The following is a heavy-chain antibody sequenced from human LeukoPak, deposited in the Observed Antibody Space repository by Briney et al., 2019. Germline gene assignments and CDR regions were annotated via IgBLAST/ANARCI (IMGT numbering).Heavy chain of an antibody. Sequence: GGSLRLSCAASGFTFSNAWMSWVRQAPGKGLEWAGRIKSKTDGGTTDYAAPVKGRFTISRDDSKNTLYLQMNSLRAEDTAVYYCAKSPISDYVWGSYRSGHDYWGQGTLVTVSS. CDR3: AKSPISDYVWGSYRSGHDY. J-gene: IGHJ4*02. D-gene: IGHD3-16*02. V-gene: IGHV3-15*01. CDR1: GFTFSNAW. CDR2: IKSKTDGGTT.